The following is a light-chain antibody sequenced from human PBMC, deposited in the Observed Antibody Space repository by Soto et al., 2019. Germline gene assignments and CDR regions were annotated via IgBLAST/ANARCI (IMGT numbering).Light chain of an antibody. V-gene: IGLV1-44*01. CDR3: TASDDRLTGVV. J-gene: IGLJ2*01. CDR2: NND. Sequence: QSVLTQPPSASGTPGQRITISCSGSSSNIATNLVHWYQHLPGASPKLLIYNNDQRPSGVPDRFSASKSGTSASLAISGLRSEDEADYYCTASDDRLTGVVFGGGTKLTVL. CDR1: SSNIATNL.